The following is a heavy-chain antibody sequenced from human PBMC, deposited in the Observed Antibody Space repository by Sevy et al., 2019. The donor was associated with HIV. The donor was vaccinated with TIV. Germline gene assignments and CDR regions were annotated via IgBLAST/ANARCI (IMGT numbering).Heavy chain of an antibody. CDR2: IYAGGST. CDR1: GLSVSRNY. D-gene: IGHD1-1*01. Sequence: GGSLRLSCAASGLSVSRNYLSWVRKAPGKGLEWVSVIYAGGSTYYADSVKGRFTVSRDKAKNTLYYQMNSLRAEDTAVYDCASQLLIGAFDIWGQGTMVTLSS. V-gene: IGHV3-53*01. J-gene: IGHJ3*02. CDR3: ASQLLIGAFDI.